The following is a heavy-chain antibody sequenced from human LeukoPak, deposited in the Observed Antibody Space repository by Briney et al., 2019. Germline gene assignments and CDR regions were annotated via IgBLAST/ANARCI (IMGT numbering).Heavy chain of an antibody. D-gene: IGHD2-21*01. Sequence: PSETLSLTCTVSARSISSYYRSWIRQPPGKVLEWVGYTYHSGSTNYNPSLKSRVTMSVDTSKNQFSLKLSSVTAADTAVYYCAAYCGTSTCSGEGLDYWGQGTLVTVSS. CDR1: ARSISSYY. V-gene: IGHV4-59*01. CDR3: AAYCGTSTCSGEGLDY. CDR2: TYHSGST. J-gene: IGHJ4*02.